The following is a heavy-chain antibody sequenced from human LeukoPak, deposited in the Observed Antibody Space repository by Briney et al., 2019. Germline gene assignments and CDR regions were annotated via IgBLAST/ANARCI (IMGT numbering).Heavy chain of an antibody. D-gene: IGHD6-19*01. CDR2: INPNSGGT. V-gene: IGHV1-2*02. J-gene: IGHJ4*02. CDR1: GYTFTGYY. CDR3: ARGDDSSGWLFDY. Sequence: ASVKVSCKASGYTFTGYYMHWVRQAPGQGLEWMGWINPNSGGTSYAQKFQGRVTMTRDTSISTAYMELSRLRSDDTAVYYCARGDDSSGWLFDYWGQGTLVTVSS.